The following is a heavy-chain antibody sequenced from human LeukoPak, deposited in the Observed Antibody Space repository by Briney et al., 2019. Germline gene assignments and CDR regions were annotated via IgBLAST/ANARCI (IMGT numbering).Heavy chain of an antibody. CDR2: FSSSGNTI. J-gene: IGHJ4*01. V-gene: IGHV3-48*01. Sequence: GGSLRLSCAASGFTFSTYAMNWVRQAPGKGLEWLSYFSSSGNTISYADSVKGRFTVSRDNAKNSLYLHMNSLRAEDAAVYSCARSRSGSYFDSWGHGTLVTVSS. D-gene: IGHD1-26*01. CDR3: ARSRSGSYFDS. CDR1: GFTFSTYA.